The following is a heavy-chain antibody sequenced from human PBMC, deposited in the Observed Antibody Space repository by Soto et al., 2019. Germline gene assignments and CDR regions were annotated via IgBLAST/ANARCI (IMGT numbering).Heavy chain of an antibody. V-gene: IGHV4-4*02. CDR3: ARVLGVVVPAAIGYWFDP. CDR1: SGSISSSNW. CDR2: IYHSGST. J-gene: IGHJ5*02. D-gene: IGHD2-2*01. Sequence: SETLSLTCAVSSGSISSSNWWSWVRQPPGKGLEWIGEIYHSGSTNYSPSLKSRVTISVDKSKNQFSLKLSSVTAADTAVYYCARVLGVVVPAAIGYWFDPWGQGTLVTVSS.